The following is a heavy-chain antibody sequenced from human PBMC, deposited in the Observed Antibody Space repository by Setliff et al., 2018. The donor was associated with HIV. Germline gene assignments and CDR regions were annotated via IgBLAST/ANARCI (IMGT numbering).Heavy chain of an antibody. CDR2: INSSGTT. Sequence: PSETLSLTCTVSAVSIGGYSWNWIRQPPGKGLEWIGYINSSGTTNYNPSLKSRVNISIDPSKNHFTLRLSSVTVADTAVYYCARRGRFMGWFDPWGQGSLVTVSS. D-gene: IGHD3-3*01. V-gene: IGHV4-4*09. CDR3: ARRGRFMGWFDP. J-gene: IGHJ5*02. CDR1: AVSIGGYS.